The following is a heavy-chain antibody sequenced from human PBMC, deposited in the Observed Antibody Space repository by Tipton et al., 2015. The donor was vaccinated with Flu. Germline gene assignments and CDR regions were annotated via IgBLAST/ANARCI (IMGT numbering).Heavy chain of an antibody. J-gene: IGHJ6*03. CDR1: GGTFDTYS. CDR3: ARTTCSGVDCPSPDFYRYMDV. D-gene: IGHD2-15*01. CDR2: VNPFFGPP. Sequence: QLVQSGAEVREPGASLKVSCKASGGTFDTYSITWVQQAPGQGLEWMGGVNPFFGPPQYAQKFQDRVTITADDSTSTAYMELSGLRSEDTAVYYCARTTCSGVDCPSPDFYRYMDVWGKGTTVTVSS. V-gene: IGHV1-69*13.